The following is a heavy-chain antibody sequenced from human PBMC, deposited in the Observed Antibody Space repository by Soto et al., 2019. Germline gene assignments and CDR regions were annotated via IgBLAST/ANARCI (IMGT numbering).Heavy chain of an antibody. CDR3: ARCTPDLLQSNFWSGYDLSHCDY. V-gene: IGHV4-39*01. J-gene: IGHJ4*02. D-gene: IGHD3-3*01. CDR1: GGSISSITYY. CDR2: IHYGGST. Sequence: QLQLQESGPGLVKPSETLSLTCTVSGGSISSITYYWGWIRQSPEKGLERIGNIHYGGSTYYNPSLVSRVTISLDTSKNQFSLRLTSVNAADTAVYYCARCTPDLLQSNFWSGYDLSHCDYCGQGSLVSVSA.